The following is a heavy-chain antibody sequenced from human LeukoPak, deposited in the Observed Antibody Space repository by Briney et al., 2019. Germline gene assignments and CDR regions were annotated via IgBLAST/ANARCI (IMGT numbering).Heavy chain of an antibody. CDR1: GFTFSSYG. CDR2: ISGSGGST. CDR3: AKVSGYSGSYASNYFDY. Sequence: GGSLRLSCAASGFTFSSYGMSWVRQAPGKGLEWVAAISGSGGSTYYADSVKGRFTISRDNSKNTLYLQMNSLRAEDTAVYYCAKVSGYSGSYASNYFDYWGQGTLVTVSS. V-gene: IGHV3-23*01. J-gene: IGHJ4*02. D-gene: IGHD1-26*01.